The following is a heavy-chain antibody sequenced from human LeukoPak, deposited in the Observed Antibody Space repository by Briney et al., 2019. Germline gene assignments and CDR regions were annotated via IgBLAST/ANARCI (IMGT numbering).Heavy chain of an antibody. V-gene: IGHV1-69*05. Sequence: SVKVFCNASGGTFISYASSWVRQAPGEGLEWMGGIITIFGTATYAQKFQGGVTITTDEYTSKAYMQLSSLRSEDATVSYCARDVRYYDFWSGYSAFDIWGQGTMVTVSS. D-gene: IGHD3-3*01. J-gene: IGHJ3*02. CDR1: GGTFISYA. CDR2: IITIFGTA. CDR3: ARDVRYYDFWSGYSAFDI.